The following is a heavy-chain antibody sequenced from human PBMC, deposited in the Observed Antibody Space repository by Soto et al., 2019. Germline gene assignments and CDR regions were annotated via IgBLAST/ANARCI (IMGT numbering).Heavy chain of an antibody. CDR1: GGSISSSDYY. Sequence: QLQLQETGPGLLKPSETLSLTCIVSGGSISSSDYYWGWVRQPPGKGLEWIGAVYYSGSTYYNPSLTVRVAIFVDTSKDQFSLNLRSVTAPDTAVYYCARQTGAFGYYFDYWGQGALVNVSA. CDR2: VYYSGST. D-gene: IGHD3-16*01. V-gene: IGHV4-39*01. CDR3: ARQTGAFGYYFDY. J-gene: IGHJ4*02.